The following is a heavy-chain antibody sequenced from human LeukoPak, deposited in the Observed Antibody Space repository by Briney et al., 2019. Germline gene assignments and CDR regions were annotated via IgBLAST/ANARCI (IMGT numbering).Heavy chain of an antibody. D-gene: IGHD3-22*01. CDR1: GFTFTNYG. CDR3: AKDGPLRHSSGYRFDY. CDR2: IRYEGSDK. J-gene: IGHJ4*02. Sequence: PRRSLRLACAASGFTFTNYGIHWDRQPAGKLSGWVGVIRYEGSDKYYIDSVKGRFTISRDSPKNTLYLQMNSLRAEDTAVYYCAKDGPLRHSSGYRFDYWGQGTLVTVSS. V-gene: IGHV3-33*06.